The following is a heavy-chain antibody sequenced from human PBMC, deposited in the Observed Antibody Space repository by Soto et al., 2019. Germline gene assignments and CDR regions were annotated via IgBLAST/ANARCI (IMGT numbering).Heavy chain of an antibody. D-gene: IGHD6-19*01. CDR3: ATGYSSGWYSLAI. CDR2: ISWNSGSI. CDR1: GFTFVDYA. V-gene: IGHV3-9*01. J-gene: IGHJ3*02. Sequence: PGGSLGLSCAASGFTFVDYAMHWVRPAPGKGLEWVSGISWNSGSIGYADSVKGRFTITRDKAKTTLYMDLRSLRSDDTAVYYCATGYSSGWYSLAIWGQGTMVTVSS.